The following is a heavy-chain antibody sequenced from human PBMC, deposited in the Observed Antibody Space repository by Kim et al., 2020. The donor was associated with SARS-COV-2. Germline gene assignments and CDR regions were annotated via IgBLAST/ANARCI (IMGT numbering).Heavy chain of an antibody. J-gene: IGHJ6*02. CDR3: ARGGYCSSTSCYFYYYALDV. CDR2: IGGTSNYI. Sequence: GESLRLSCAASGFGFDTHSMNWVRQAPGKGLEWVSSIGGTSNYIYYADSVKGRFTISRDNAKNSLFLQMNSLRAEDTAVYYCARGGYCSSTSCYFYYYALDVWGQGTTVTVSS. D-gene: IGHD2-2*01. CDR1: GFGFDTHS. V-gene: IGHV3-21*01.